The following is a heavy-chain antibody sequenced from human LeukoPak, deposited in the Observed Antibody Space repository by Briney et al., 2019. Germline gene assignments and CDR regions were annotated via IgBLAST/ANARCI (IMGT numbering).Heavy chain of an antibody. CDR3: ARQKPSAFPYYMDV. CDR1: GGSISSYY. J-gene: IGHJ6*03. CDR2: IYYSGST. V-gene: IGHV4-59*08. Sequence: SETLSLTCTVSGGSISSYYWSWIRQPPGKGLEWIGYIYYSGSTNYNPSLKSRVTISVDTSKNQFSLKLSSVTAADTAVYYCARQKPSAFPYYMDVWGKGTTVTVSS. D-gene: IGHD2-21*01.